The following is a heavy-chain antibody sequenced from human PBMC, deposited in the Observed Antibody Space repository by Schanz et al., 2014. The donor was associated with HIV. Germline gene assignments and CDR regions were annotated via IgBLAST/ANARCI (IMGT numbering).Heavy chain of an antibody. V-gene: IGHV3-23*01. CDR1: GFAFSNYA. J-gene: IGHJ4*02. Sequence: QVLESGGGLVQTGGSLRLSCAASGFAFSNYAMSWVRQAPGKGLEWVSSISESGGRTYYADSVNGRFTISRDNSKNTLYLQMTTLRIDDTAVYYCAKPEYDSSGNSQSHFDYWGPGTLVTVSS. CDR2: ISESGGRT. CDR3: AKPEYDSSGNSQSHFDY. D-gene: IGHD3-22*01.